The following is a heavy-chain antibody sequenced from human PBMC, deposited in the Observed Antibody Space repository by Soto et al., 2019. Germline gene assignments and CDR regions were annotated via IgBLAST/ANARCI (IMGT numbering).Heavy chain of an antibody. D-gene: IGHD2-21*01. CDR1: VYTFTGYQ. V-gene: IGHV1-2*02. Sequence: QVQLVQSGAEVKKPGASVKVSCKASVYTFTGYQMHWVRQAPGQGLEWMGWFNPNSGDTNYAQKFQGRVTMTGDTSISTAYMELKRLTSDDTAVYYCARGRVIVSPGNWGQGTLVSVSS. CDR2: FNPNSGDT. J-gene: IGHJ4*02. CDR3: ARGRVIVSPGN.